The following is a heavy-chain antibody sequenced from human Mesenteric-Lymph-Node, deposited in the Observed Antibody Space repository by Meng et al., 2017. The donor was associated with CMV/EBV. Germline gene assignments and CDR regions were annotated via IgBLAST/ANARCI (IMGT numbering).Heavy chain of an antibody. V-gene: IGHV4-39*07. Sequence: SETLSLTCTVSGGSISGYEYYWGWLRQPPGRGLEWIGSFFYGGSTYYNPSLKSRVTISVDRSRNQFFLNLTSVTAADTAVYYCARGEYCSGGSCYSGANWFDPWGQGTLVTVSS. D-gene: IGHD2-15*01. J-gene: IGHJ5*02. CDR2: FFYGGST. CDR1: GGSISGYEYY. CDR3: ARGEYCSGGSCYSGANWFDP.